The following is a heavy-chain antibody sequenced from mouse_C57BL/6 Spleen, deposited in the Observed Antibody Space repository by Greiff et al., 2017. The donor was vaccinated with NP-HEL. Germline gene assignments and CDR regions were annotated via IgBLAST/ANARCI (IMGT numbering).Heavy chain of an antibody. J-gene: IGHJ2*01. D-gene: IGHD2-4*01. CDR3: ARSPYDYDVGNFDY. V-gene: IGHV1-72*01. CDR2: IDPSRGDT. CDR1: GYTFTSYW. Sequence: QVQLQQPGAELVKPGASVKLSCKASGYTFTSYWMHWVKQRPGRGLEWIGRIDPSRGDTKYNEKFKSKATLTVDKPSSTAYMQLSSLTSEDSAVYYCARSPYDYDVGNFDYWGKGTTLTVSS.